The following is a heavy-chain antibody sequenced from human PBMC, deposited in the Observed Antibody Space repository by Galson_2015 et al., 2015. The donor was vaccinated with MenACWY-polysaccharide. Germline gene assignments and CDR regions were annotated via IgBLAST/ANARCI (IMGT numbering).Heavy chain of an antibody. V-gene: IGHV3-21*01. CDR3: ARDTGGRVY. J-gene: IGHJ4*02. CDR1: GFSFSGYN. CDR2: ISSSASYI. Sequence: SLRLSCAASGFSFSGYNMNWVRQAPGKGLEWVSIISSSASYIYYADSVKGRFTISRDNAKNSLYLQMNSLRAEDTAMYYCARDTGGRVYWGQGTLVTVSS. D-gene: IGHD7-27*01.